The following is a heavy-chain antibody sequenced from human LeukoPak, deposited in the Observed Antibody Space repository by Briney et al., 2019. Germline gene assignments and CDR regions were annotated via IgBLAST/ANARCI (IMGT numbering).Heavy chain of an antibody. CDR1: GGSINSYY. D-gene: IGHD3-22*01. V-gene: IGHV4-59*01. CDR2: IYYSGST. J-gene: IGHJ3*02. Sequence: PSETLSLTCTVSGGSINSYYWSWIRQPPGKGLEWIGYIYYSGSTNYNPSLKSRVTISVDTSKNQFSLKLSSVTAADTAVYYCARDSSGYYYRDAFDIWGQGTMVTVSS. CDR3: ARDSSGYYYRDAFDI.